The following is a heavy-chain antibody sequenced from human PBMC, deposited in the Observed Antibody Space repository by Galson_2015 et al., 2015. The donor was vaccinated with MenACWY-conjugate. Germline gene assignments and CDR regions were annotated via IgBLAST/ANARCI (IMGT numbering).Heavy chain of an antibody. Sequence: SETLSLTCTVSGGSSSRYYWSWIRQPPGKGLEWIGYIYYSGSTNYSPSFKSRITISVDMSKNQFSLRLSSLTAADTAVYYCAREFSYWGQGTLVTVSS. V-gene: IGHV4-59*01. CDR2: IYYSGST. J-gene: IGHJ4*02. CDR1: GGSSSRYY. CDR3: AREFSY. D-gene: IGHD2/OR15-2a*01.